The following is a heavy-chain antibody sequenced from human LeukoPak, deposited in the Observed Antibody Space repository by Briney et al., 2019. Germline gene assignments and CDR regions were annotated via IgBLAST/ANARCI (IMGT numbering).Heavy chain of an antibody. CDR3: ARAVYGDGEGY. J-gene: IGHJ4*02. D-gene: IGHD4-17*01. CDR2: ISSSSSYI. V-gene: IGHV3-21*01. Sequence: GGSLRLSRAASGFTFSSYSMNWVRQAPGKGLEGVSSISSSSSYIYYADSVKGRFTISRDNAKNSLYLQMNSLRAEDTAVYYCARAVYGDGEGYWGQGTLVTVSS. CDR1: GFTFSSYS.